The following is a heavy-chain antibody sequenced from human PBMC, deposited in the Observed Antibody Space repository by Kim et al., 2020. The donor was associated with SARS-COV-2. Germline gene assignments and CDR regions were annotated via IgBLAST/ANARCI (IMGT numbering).Heavy chain of an antibody. V-gene: IGHV1-3*01. CDR3: AGGYYDFWSGYPGAFDY. D-gene: IGHD3-3*01. CDR2: INAGNGNT. J-gene: IGHJ4*02. Sequence: ASVKVSCKASGYTFTSYAMHWVRQAPGQRLEWMGWINAGNGNTKYSQKFQGRVTITRDTSASTAYMELSSLRSEDTAVYYCAGGYYDFWSGYPGAFDYWGQGTLVTVSA. CDR1: GYTFTSYA.